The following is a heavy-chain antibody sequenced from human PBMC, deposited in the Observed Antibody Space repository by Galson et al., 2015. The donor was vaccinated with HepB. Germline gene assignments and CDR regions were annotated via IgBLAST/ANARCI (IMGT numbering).Heavy chain of an antibody. CDR3: AREGSDGPYYYGMDV. V-gene: IGHV1-18*01. Sequence: SVKVSCKASGYTFTSYGISWVRQAPGQGLEWMGWISAYNGNTNYAQKLQGRVTMTTDTSTSTAYMELRSLRSDDTAVYYCAREGSDGPYYYGMDVWGQGTTVTVSS. CDR1: GYTFTSYG. CDR2: ISAYNGNT. D-gene: IGHD5-24*01. J-gene: IGHJ6*02.